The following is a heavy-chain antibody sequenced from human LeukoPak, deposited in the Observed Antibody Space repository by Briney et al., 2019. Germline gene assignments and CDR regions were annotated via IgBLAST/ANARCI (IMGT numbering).Heavy chain of an antibody. CDR3: ARDGGLDTAMVSFDY. J-gene: IGHJ4*02. Sequence: SETLSLTCAVYGGSFSGYYWSWIRQPPGKGLEWIGSIYHSGSTYYNPSLKSRVTISVDTSKNQFSLKLSSVTAADTAVYYCARDGGLDTAMVSFDYWGQGTLVTVSS. CDR2: IYHSGST. CDR1: GGSFSGYY. V-gene: IGHV4-34*01. D-gene: IGHD5-18*01.